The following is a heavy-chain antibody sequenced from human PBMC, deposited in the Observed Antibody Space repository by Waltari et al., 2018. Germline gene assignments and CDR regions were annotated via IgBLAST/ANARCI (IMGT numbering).Heavy chain of an antibody. CDR2: INHSGST. CDR1: GGSFSGYS. CDR3: ATRIAAAWYYFDY. D-gene: IGHD6-13*01. Sequence: QVQLQQWGAGLLKPSETLSLTCAVYGGSFSGYSWSCIRQPPGKGLEWIGEINHSGSTNYNPSLKSRVTISVDTSKNQFSLKLSSVTAADTAVYYCATRIAAAWYYFDYWGQGTLVTVSS. J-gene: IGHJ4*02. V-gene: IGHV4-34*01.